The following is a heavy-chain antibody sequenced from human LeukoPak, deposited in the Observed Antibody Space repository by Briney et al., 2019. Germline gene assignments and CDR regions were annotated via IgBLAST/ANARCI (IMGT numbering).Heavy chain of an antibody. CDR3: ARLRKRYCSSTSCYLGDV. Sequence: PSETLSLTCAVYGGCFSGYYWSWIRQPPGKGLEWIGEINHSGSTNYNPSLKSRVTISVDTSKNQFSLKLSSVTAADTAVYYCARLRKRYCSSTSCYLGDVWGKGTTVTVSS. CDR2: INHSGST. D-gene: IGHD2-2*01. V-gene: IGHV4-34*01. CDR1: GGCFSGYY. J-gene: IGHJ6*04.